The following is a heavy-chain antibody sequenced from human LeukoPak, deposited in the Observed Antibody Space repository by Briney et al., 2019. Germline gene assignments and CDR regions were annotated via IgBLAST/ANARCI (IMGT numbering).Heavy chain of an antibody. D-gene: IGHD5-18*01. CDR3: GKTTVGYSSGQKPAWPVDY. CDR2: IFGSGGSP. J-gene: IGHJ4*02. CDR1: GFTFGSHA. Sequence: GGSLRLSCGASGFTFGSHAMDWVRQAPGKGLEWVAGIFGSGGSPHYADSVKGRFTISRDNSRNTVYLQINSLRADDTAVYYCGKTTVGYSSGQKPAWPVDYWGQGTLVTVSS. V-gene: IGHV3-23*01.